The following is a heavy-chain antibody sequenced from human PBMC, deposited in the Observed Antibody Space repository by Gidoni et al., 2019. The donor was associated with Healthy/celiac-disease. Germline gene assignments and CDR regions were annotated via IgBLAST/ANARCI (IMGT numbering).Heavy chain of an antibody. CDR1: GFTFSSYS. D-gene: IGHD2-2*02. Sequence: EVQLVESGGGLVKPGGSLRLSCAAYGFTFSSYSMNCVRQAPGKGLEGVSSISSSSSYIYYADSVKGRFTISRDNAKNSLYLHMNSLRAEDTAVYYCARGLLYGLIDYWGQGTLVTVSS. V-gene: IGHV3-21*01. CDR2: ISSSSSYI. J-gene: IGHJ4*02. CDR3: ARGLLYGLIDY.